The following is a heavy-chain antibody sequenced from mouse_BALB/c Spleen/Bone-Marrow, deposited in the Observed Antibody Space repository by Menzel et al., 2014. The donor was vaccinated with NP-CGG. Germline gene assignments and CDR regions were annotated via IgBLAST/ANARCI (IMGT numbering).Heavy chain of an antibody. V-gene: IGHV1-67*01. CDR2: ISTYSGNT. J-gene: IGHJ2*01. CDR1: GYTFTDYA. Sequence: VKLVESGPELVRPGVSVKISCKGSGYTFTDYAMHWVKQSHARSLEWIGVISTYSGNTNYNQKFKGKATMTVDKSSSAAYMELARLTSEDSAIYYRARSYYGSSQPFDYWGQGTTLTVSS. CDR3: ARSYYGSSQPFDY. D-gene: IGHD1-1*01.